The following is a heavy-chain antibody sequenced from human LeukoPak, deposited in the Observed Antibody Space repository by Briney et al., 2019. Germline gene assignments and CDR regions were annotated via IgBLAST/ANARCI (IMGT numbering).Heavy chain of an antibody. CDR3: TREIRYFDWLQADY. J-gene: IGHJ4*02. D-gene: IGHD3-9*01. CDR2: IRSKGYGGTA. Sequence: GSLRLSCTTSGFTFGDYSMSWFRQAPGKGLEWVGFIRSKGYGGTAEYAASVKGRFTISRDGSNSIAYLQTDSLKTEDTAVYYCTREIRYFDWLQADYWGQGTLVTVSS. CDR1: GFTFGDYS. V-gene: IGHV3-49*01.